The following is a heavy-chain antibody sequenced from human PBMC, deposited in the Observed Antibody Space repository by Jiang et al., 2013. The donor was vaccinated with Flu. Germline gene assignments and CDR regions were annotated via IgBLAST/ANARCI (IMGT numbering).Heavy chain of an antibody. V-gene: IGHV1-18*01. CDR2: ISGYSGET. D-gene: IGHD3-22*01. Sequence: EVRKPGSSVKVSCKAYWSTSAAMLSAGCGQGPWDRGVEWVGWISGYSGETRYAQRVQGRVTMTTDTFTNTAFMELRSLRSDDTAVYYCAREYYDSSGYYGPWGQGTLVTVSS. CDR3: AREYYDSSGYYGP. CDR1: WSTSAAML. J-gene: IGHJ5*02.